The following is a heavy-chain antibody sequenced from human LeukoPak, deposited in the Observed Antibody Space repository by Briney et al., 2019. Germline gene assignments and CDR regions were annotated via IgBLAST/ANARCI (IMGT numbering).Heavy chain of an antibody. CDR3: ARDHNAFDI. CDR1: GFTFSSYA. V-gene: IGHV3-30-3*01. CDR2: ISYDGSNK. J-gene: IGHJ3*02. Sequence: GGSLRLSCAASGFTFSSYAMHWVRQAPGKGLEWVAVISYDGSNKYYADSVKGRLIISRDNSKNTLYLQMNSLRAEDTAVYYCARDHNAFDIWGQGTMVTVSS.